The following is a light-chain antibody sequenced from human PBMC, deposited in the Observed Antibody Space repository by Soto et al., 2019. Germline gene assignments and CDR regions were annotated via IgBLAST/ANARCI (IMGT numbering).Light chain of an antibody. Sequence: DIQMTQSPSSLSASVGDRVTITCRASQSISRYLNWYQQKPGKAPKLLIYAASSLLGGVPSRFSGSGSGTDFTLTISSLQPEDIATYYCQQYDNLVTFGGGTKVDIK. V-gene: IGKV1-39*01. CDR3: QQYDNLVT. J-gene: IGKJ4*01. CDR1: QSISRY. CDR2: AAS.